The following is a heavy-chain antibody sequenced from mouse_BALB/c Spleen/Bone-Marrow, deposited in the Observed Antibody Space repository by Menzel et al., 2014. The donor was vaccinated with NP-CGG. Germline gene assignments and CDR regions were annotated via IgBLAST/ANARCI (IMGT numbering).Heavy chain of an antibody. V-gene: IGHV5-9-3*01. Sequence: EVKLMESGGGLVKPGGSLKLSCAASGFTFSSYAMSWVRQTPEKRLEWVATISSGGSYTYYPDSVKGRFTISRDNAKNTLYLQRSSLRSEDTAMYYCARKSYYDYDGRPWFAYWGQGTLVTVSA. CDR2: ISSGGSYT. CDR3: ARKSYYDYDGRPWFAY. D-gene: IGHD2-4*01. J-gene: IGHJ3*01. CDR1: GFTFSSYA.